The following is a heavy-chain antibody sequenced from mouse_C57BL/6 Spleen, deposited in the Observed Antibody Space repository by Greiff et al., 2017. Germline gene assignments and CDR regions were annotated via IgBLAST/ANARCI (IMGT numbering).Heavy chain of an antibody. CDR1: GFTFSDYG. J-gene: IGHJ4*01. V-gene: IGHV5-17*01. CDR2: ISSGSSTI. Sequence: EVKLMESGGGLVKPGGSLKLSCAASGFTFSDYGMHWVRQAPEKGLEWVAYISSGSSTIYYADTVKGRFTISRDNAKNTLFLQMTSLRSEDTAMXYCARPSNDYAMDYWGQGTSVTVSS. CDR3: ARPSNDYAMDY. D-gene: IGHD2-5*01.